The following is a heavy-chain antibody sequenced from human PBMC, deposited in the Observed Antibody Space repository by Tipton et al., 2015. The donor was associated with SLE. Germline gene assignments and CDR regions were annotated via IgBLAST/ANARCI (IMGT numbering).Heavy chain of an antibody. V-gene: IGHV4-34*01. CDR1: GGSFSGYY. J-gene: IGHJ4*02. CDR3: ALLGSLLWFSPEGY. D-gene: IGHD3-10*01. Sequence: TLSLTCAVYGGSFSGYYWSWIRQPPGKGLEWIGEINHSGSTNYNPSLKSRVTISVDMSKNQFSLKLSSVTAADTAVYYCALLGSLLWFSPEGYWGQGTLVTVSS. CDR2: INHSGST.